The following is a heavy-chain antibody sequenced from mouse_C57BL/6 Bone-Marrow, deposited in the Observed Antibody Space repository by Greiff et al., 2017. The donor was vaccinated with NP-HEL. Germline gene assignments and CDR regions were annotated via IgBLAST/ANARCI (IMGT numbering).Heavy chain of an antibody. CDR3: VRHDYGSSPYFDV. V-gene: IGHV10-1*01. D-gene: IGHD1-1*01. Sequence: DVMLVESGGGLVQPKGSLKLSCAASGFSFNTYAMNWVRQAPGKGLEWVARIRSKSNNYATYYADSVKDRFTISRDDSESMLYLQMNNLKTEDTAMYYCVRHDYGSSPYFDVWGTGTTVTVSS. CDR2: IRSKSNNYAT. J-gene: IGHJ1*03. CDR1: GFSFNTYA.